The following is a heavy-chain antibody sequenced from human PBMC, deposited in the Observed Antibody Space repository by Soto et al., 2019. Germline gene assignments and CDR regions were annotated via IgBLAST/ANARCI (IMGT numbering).Heavy chain of an antibody. Sequence: ASVKVSCKASGSTFTSYDINWVRQATGQGLEWMGWMIPNSGNTGYAQKFQGRVTMTRNTSISTAYMELSILRSEDTALYYCARGRGGYDILTGYSLPPSYWYFDLWGRGTLVTVSS. CDR3: ARGRGGYDILTGYSLPPSYWYFDL. CDR1: GSTFTSYD. CDR2: MIPNSGNT. D-gene: IGHD3-9*01. V-gene: IGHV1-8*01. J-gene: IGHJ2*01.